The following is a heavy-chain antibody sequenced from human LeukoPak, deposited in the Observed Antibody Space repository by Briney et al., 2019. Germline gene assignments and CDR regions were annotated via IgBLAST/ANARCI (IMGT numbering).Heavy chain of an antibody. V-gene: IGHV1-46*01. CDR3: ARDRGYGDPHWDFDY. Sequence: ASVKVSCKASGYTFTGYYMHWVRQAPGQGLEWMGIINPSGGSTSYAQKFQGRVTMTRDTSTSTVYMELNSLRAEDTAVYYCARDRGYGDPHWDFDYWGQGTLVTVSS. CDR1: GYTFTGYY. CDR2: INPSGGST. D-gene: IGHD4-17*01. J-gene: IGHJ4*02.